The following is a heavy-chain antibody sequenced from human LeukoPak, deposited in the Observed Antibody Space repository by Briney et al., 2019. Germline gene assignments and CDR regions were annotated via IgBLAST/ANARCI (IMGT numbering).Heavy chain of an antibody. Sequence: GGSLRLSCAASGFTLSNHWMTWVRQVPGRGPGWVANVNRDGSETYYLDSVKGRFTISKDNAKNSLYLQMNSLRAEDTALYHCARNNGMDVWGQGTTVIVSS. J-gene: IGHJ6*02. CDR2: VNRDGSET. V-gene: IGHV3-7*03. CDR3: ARNNGMDV. CDR1: GFTLSNHW.